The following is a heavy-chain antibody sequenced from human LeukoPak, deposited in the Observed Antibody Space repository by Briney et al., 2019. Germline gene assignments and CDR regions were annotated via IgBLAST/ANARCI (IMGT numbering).Heavy chain of an antibody. Sequence: GGSLRLSCAASGFTFSNYAMNWVRQAPGKGLEWVSGISGGGGSIDYADSVKGRLTISRDNSKNTPYLQMNGLRAEDTAVYYCAKGIRFGLVAFDIRGQGTMVT. V-gene: IGHV3-23*01. CDR3: AKGIRFGLVAFDI. D-gene: IGHD3-10*01. CDR1: GFTFSNYA. J-gene: IGHJ3*02. CDR2: ISGGGGSI.